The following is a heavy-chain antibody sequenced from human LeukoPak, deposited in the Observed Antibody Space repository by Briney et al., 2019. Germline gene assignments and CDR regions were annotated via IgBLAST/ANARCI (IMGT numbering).Heavy chain of an antibody. CDR1: GYTFTGYY. CDR2: INPNSGGT. J-gene: IGHJ4*02. Sequence: GASVKVSCKASGYTFTGYYMHWVRQAPGQGLEWMGWINPNSGGTNYAQKFQGRVTMTRDTSISTAYMELNSLRSEDTAVYYCARGAKRWLQFKTSAGFDYWGQGTLVTVSS. V-gene: IGHV1-2*02. D-gene: IGHD5-24*01. CDR3: ARGAKRWLQFKTSAGFDY.